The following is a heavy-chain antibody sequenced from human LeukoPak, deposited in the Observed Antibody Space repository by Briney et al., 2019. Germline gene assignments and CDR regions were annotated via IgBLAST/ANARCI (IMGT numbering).Heavy chain of an antibody. CDR2: ISYSGST. V-gene: IGHV4-39*01. D-gene: IGHD1-7*01. J-gene: IGHJ5*02. CDR3: AKKKSGTMSES. CDR1: GDSISSSSDY. Sequence: SETLSLTCTVSGDSISSSSDYWVWIRQPPGKGLEWIGTISYSGSTYSIPSLKSRLTISVDASKKQVSLDLSSVTAADTAMYYCAKKKSGTMSESWGQGTLVTVSS.